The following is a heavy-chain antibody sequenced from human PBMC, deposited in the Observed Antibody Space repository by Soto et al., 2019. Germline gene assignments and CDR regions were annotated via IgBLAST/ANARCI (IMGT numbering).Heavy chain of an antibody. CDR1: GYSFTSYW. CDR2: IYPSDSDT. CDR3: ARLSGTGTFYYYYYGMDV. J-gene: IGHJ6*04. V-gene: IGHV5-51*01. D-gene: IGHD1-1*01. Sequence: PGDSLKISCKGSGYSFTSYWIGWVRQMPGKGLEWMGIIYPSDSDTRYSPSFQGQVTISADKSISTAYLQWSSLKASDTDMYYFARLSGTGTFYYYYYGMDVWGKGTTVTVSS.